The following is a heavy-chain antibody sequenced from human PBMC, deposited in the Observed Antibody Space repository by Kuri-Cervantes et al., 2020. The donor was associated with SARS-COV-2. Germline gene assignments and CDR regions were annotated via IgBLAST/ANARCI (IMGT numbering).Heavy chain of an antibody. CDR3: AREYYYDSSGRGFDY. D-gene: IGHD3-22*01. Sequence: GESLKISCAASGFTFSSYRMSWVRQAPGKGLEWVANIKQDGSEKYYVDSVKGRFTISRDNAKNSLYLQMNSLRAEDTAVYYCAREYYYDSSGRGFDYWGQGTLVTVSS. CDR1: GFTFSSYR. CDR2: IKQDGSEK. V-gene: IGHV3-7*01. J-gene: IGHJ4*02.